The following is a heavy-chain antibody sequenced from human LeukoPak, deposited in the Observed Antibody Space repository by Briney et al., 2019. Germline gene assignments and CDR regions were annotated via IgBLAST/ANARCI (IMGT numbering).Heavy chain of an antibody. CDR2: IIPIFGTA. CDR3: ARDRGSSSSWHYYYYMDV. Sequence: ASVKVPCKASGGTFSSYAISWVRQAPGQGLEWMGRIIPIFGTANYAQKFQGRVTITTDESTSTAYMELSSLKSEDTAVYYCARDRGSSSSWHYYYYMDVWGKGTTVTVSS. D-gene: IGHD6-6*01. J-gene: IGHJ6*03. CDR1: GGTFSSYA. V-gene: IGHV1-69*05.